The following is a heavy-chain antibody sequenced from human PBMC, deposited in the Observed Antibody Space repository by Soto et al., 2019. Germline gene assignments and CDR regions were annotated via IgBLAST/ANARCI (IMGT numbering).Heavy chain of an antibody. J-gene: IGHJ4*02. Sequence: SETLSLTCTVSGGPISTNYWSWIRQPPGKGLEWIGYISSSGYTNYNASLKRRITISIDTSKNQFSLKLTSVTAADTAVYYCARDKGYCSDTSCPDFDYWGQGTLVTVSS. CDR1: GGPISTNY. CDR2: ISSSGYT. D-gene: IGHD2-15*01. V-gene: IGHV4-4*08. CDR3: ARDKGYCSDTSCPDFDY.